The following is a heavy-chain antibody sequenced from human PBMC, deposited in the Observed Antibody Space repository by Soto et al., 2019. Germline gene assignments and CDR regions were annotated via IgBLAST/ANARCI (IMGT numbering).Heavy chain of an antibody. Sequence: GGSLRLSCAASGFTFSDYYMSWIRQAPGKGLEWVSYISSSGSTIYYADSVKGRFTISRDNAKNSLYLQMNSLGAEDTAVYYCARDLLRYSSSWYYFDYWGQGTLVTVLL. D-gene: IGHD6-13*01. CDR2: ISSSGSTI. CDR3: ARDLLRYSSSWYYFDY. J-gene: IGHJ4*02. V-gene: IGHV3-11*01. CDR1: GFTFSDYY.